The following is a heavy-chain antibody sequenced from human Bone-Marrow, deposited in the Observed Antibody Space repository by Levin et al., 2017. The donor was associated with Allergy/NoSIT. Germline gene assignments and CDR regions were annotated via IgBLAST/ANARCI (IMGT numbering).Heavy chain of an antibody. CDR2: LIPTFASP. J-gene: IGHJ4*02. V-gene: IGHV1-69*06. Sequence: PGGSLRLSCRTSGATFTSFAINWVRQAPGQGLEWMGGLIPTFASPTYAQQFQGRVTISADKSTNTGYMELNSLTSEDTAVYYCARTPNILTAYFEFWGQGTLVTVSS. CDR1: GATFTSFA. D-gene: IGHD3-9*01. CDR3: ARTPNILTAYFEF.